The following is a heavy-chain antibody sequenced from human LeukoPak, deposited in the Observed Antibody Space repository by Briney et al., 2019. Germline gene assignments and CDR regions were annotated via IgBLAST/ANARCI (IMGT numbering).Heavy chain of an antibody. V-gene: IGHV3-30*02. CDR3: ARGSGIFDY. CDR1: GFTFSSYG. CDR2: IWYDGSNK. Sequence: PGGSLRLSCAASGFTFSSYGMHWVRQAPGKGLEWVAFIWYDGSNKYYADSVKGRFTISRDNSKNTLYLQMNSLRAEDTAVYYCARGSGIFDYWGQGTLVTVSS. D-gene: IGHD3-10*01. J-gene: IGHJ4*02.